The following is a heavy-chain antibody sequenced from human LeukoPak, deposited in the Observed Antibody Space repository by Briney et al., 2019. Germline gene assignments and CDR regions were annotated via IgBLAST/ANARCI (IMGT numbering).Heavy chain of an antibody. CDR2: ISGSGGST. V-gene: IGHV3-23*01. J-gene: IGHJ4*02. CDR3: ARDLDRGIFDY. CDR1: GFTFSSYA. Sequence: GGSLRLSCAASGFTFSSYAMSWVRQAPGKGLEWVSAISGSGGSTYYADSVKGRFTISRDNSKSTLYLQMNSLRGEDTAVYYCARDLDRGIFDYWGQGTLVTVSS. D-gene: IGHD3-10*01.